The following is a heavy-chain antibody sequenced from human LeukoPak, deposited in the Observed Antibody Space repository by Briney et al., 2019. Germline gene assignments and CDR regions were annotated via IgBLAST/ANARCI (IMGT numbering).Heavy chain of an antibody. J-gene: IGHJ4*02. CDR3: ARGRLGNCSGGSCYEFFDY. CDR2: INAGNGNT. D-gene: IGHD2-15*01. V-gene: IGHV1-3*01. CDR1: GYTFTSYA. Sequence: ASVKVSCKASGYTFTSYAMHWMRQAPGQRLEWMGWINAGNGNTEYSQKFQGRVTITRDTSASTAYMELSSLRSEDTAVYYCARGRLGNCSGGSCYEFFDYWGQGTLVTVSS.